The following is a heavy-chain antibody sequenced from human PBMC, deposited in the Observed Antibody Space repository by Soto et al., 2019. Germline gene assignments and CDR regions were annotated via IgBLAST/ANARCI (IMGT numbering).Heavy chain of an antibody. CDR3: ASSSGWWYYFDY. Sequence: PSETLSLTCAVSGGSISSSNWWSWVRQPPGKGLEWIGEIYHSGSTNYNPPLKSRVTISVDTSKNQFSLKLSSVTAADTAVYYCASSSGWWYYFDYWGQGTLVTVSS. D-gene: IGHD6-19*01. CDR1: GGSISSSNW. J-gene: IGHJ4*02. CDR2: IYHSGST. V-gene: IGHV4-4*02.